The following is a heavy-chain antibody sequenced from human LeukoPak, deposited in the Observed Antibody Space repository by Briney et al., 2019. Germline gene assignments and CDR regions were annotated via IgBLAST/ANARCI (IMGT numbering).Heavy chain of an antibody. J-gene: IGHJ4*02. D-gene: IGHD2-15*01. CDR2: IDPSDSYT. CDR3: ARRHCSGGSCSYYLDY. V-gene: IGHV5-10-1*01. CDR1: GYSFTSYW. Sequence: GESLKISCKGSGYSFTSYWISWVRQMPGKGLEWMGRIDPSDSYTNYSPSFQGHVTISADKSISTAYLQWSSLKASDTAMYYCARRHCSGGSCSYYLDYWAQGTLVTVSS.